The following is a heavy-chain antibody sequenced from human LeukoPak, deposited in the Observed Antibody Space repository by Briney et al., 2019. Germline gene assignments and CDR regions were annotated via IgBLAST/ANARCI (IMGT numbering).Heavy chain of an antibody. V-gene: IGHV1-46*01. Sequence: ASVKVSCKASGYTFTSYYMHWVRPAPGQGLEWMGIINPSCGSTSYAQKFQGRVTMTRDTSTSTVYMELSSLRSEDTAVYYCARGRGGIAMIVVARNDAFDIWGQGTMVTVSS. CDR3: ARGRGGIAMIVVARNDAFDI. J-gene: IGHJ3*02. D-gene: IGHD3-22*01. CDR1: GYTFTSYY. CDR2: INPSCGST.